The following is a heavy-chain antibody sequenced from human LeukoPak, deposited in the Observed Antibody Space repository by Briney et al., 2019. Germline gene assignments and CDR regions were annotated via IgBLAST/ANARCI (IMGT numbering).Heavy chain of an antibody. CDR3: ASSVDYYMDV. D-gene: IGHD5/OR15-5a*01. Sequence: ASVKVSCKASGGTFSSYAISWVRQAPGQGLEWMGGIIPIFGTANYAQKFQGRVTITTDESTSTAYMELSSLRSEDTAVYYCASSVDYYMDVWGKGTTVTVSS. J-gene: IGHJ6*03. CDR2: IIPIFGTA. V-gene: IGHV1-69*05. CDR1: GGTFSSYA.